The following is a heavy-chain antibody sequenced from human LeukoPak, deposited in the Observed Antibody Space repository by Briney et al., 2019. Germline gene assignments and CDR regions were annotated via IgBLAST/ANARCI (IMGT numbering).Heavy chain of an antibody. Sequence: SGGSLRLSCAASGFTFSSYEMNWVRQAPGKWLEWVSYISSSGSTIYYADSVKGRFTISRDNAKNSLYLQMNSLRAEDTAVYYCARDGYSSNPFDYWGQGTLVTVSS. CDR3: ARDGYSSNPFDY. CDR1: GFTFSSYE. V-gene: IGHV3-48*03. CDR2: ISSSGSTI. D-gene: IGHD6-13*01. J-gene: IGHJ4*02.